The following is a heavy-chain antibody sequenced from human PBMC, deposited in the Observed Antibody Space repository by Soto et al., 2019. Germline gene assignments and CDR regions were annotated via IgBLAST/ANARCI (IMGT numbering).Heavy chain of an antibody. CDR2: VYYRGRS. J-gene: IGHJ4*02. D-gene: IGHD2-8*01. CDR1: GGSVTNSSYY. CDR3: VSKRTNVQTQAYFDY. Sequence: PSETLSLTCTVSGGSVTNSSYYWGWIRQSPGKGLEWIGSVYYRGRSYSKSSVKSRVTISVDTSKNRFSLSLNSVTASDTAVYFCVSKRTNVQTQAYFDYWGPGALVTVSS. V-gene: IGHV4-39*01.